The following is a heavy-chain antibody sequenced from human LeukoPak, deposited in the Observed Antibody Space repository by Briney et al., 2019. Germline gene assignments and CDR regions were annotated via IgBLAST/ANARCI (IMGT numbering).Heavy chain of an antibody. Sequence: WASVKVSCKASGYTFTSHGISWVRQAPGQGLEWMGWISAYNGSTSYAQKLQGRVTMTTDTSTSTAYMELRSLRSDDTAVYYCAREFSGSRPFDYWGQGTLVTVSS. V-gene: IGHV1-18*04. D-gene: IGHD1-26*01. CDR2: ISAYNGST. J-gene: IGHJ4*02. CDR1: GYTFTSHG. CDR3: AREFSGSRPFDY.